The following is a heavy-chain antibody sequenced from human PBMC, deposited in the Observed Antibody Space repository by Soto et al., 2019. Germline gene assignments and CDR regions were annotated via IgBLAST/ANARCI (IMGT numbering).Heavy chain of an antibody. D-gene: IGHD3-3*01. V-gene: IGHV4-4*02. CDR3: ARARFLEWFRGGNWFDP. Sequence: KTSETLSLTCAVSGGSISSSNWWSWVRQPPGKGLEWIGEIYHSGSTNYNPSLKSRVTISVDKSKNQFSLKLSSVTAADTAVYYCARARFLEWFRGGNWFDPWGQGTLVTVSS. CDR2: IYHSGST. CDR1: GGSISSSNW. J-gene: IGHJ5*02.